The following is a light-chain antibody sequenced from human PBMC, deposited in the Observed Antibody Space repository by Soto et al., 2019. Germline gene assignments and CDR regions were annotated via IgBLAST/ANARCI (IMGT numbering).Light chain of an antibody. CDR3: QQYASSPT. CDR1: QSVSSY. Sequence: EIVLTQSPATLSLSPGERATLSCRASQSVSSYLAWYQQKPGQAPRLLIYDASNRATGIPARFSGSGSGTDFTLTIRRLEPEDFAVYYCQQYASSPTFGQGTRLEIK. J-gene: IGKJ5*01. V-gene: IGKV3-11*01. CDR2: DAS.